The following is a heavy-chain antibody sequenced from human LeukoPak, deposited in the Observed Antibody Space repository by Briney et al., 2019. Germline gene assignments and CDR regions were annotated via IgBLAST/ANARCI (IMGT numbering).Heavy chain of an antibody. CDR2: IYYSGST. J-gene: IGHJ4*02. D-gene: IGHD3-22*01. CDR3: ARDSSGYRRGSFDY. Sequence: SETLSLTCTVSGGSISSYYWSWIRQPPGKGLAWIGYIYYSGSTNYNPSLKSRVTMSLDTSNNQFSLKLSSVTAADTAVYYCARDSSGYRRGSFDYWGQGTLVTVSS. V-gene: IGHV4-59*01. CDR1: GGSISSYY.